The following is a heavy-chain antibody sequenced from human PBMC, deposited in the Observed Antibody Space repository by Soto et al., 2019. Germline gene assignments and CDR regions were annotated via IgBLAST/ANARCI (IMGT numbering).Heavy chain of an antibody. J-gene: IGHJ4*02. CDR1: GFTFSSYA. Sequence: QVQLVESGGGVVQPGRSLRLSCAASGFTFSSYAMHWVRQAPGKGLEWVAVISYDGSNKYYADSVKGRFTISRVNSKNTLYLQMNSLRAEDTAVDYCARDGDCSGGSCYSRGGYFDYWGQGTLVTVSS. V-gene: IGHV3-30-3*01. CDR2: ISYDGSNK. CDR3: ARDGDCSGGSCYSRGGYFDY. D-gene: IGHD2-15*01.